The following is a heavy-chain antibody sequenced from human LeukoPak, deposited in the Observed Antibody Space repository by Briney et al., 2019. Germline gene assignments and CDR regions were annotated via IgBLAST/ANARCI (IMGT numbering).Heavy chain of an antibody. Sequence: PGGSLRLSCAASGFTFSDYYMSWIRQAPGKGLEWVSYISSSGSTIYYADSVKGRFTISRDNAKNSLYLQMNSLRAEDTAVYYCARDQGYDFGSGYYPTNYYGMDVWGQGTTVTVSS. J-gene: IGHJ6*02. CDR2: ISSSGSTI. V-gene: IGHV3-11*01. CDR1: GFTFSDYY. D-gene: IGHD3-3*01. CDR3: ARDQGYDFGSGYYPTNYYGMDV.